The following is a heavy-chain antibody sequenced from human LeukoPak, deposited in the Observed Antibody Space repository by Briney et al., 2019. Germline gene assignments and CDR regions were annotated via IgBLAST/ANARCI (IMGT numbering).Heavy chain of an antibody. CDR2: INPNSGGT. V-gene: IGHV1-2*06. Sequence: ASVKVSCRASGYTFTGYYMHWVRQAPGQGLEWMGRINPNSGGTNYAQKFQGRVTMTRDTSISTAYMELSRLRSDDTAVYYCAVSFGSSGYYDYWGQGTLVTVSS. CDR3: AVSFGSSGYYDY. J-gene: IGHJ4*02. CDR1: GYTFTGYY. D-gene: IGHD3-22*01.